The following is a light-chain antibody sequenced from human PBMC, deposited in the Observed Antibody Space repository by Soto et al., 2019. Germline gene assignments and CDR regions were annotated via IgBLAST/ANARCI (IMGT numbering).Light chain of an antibody. J-gene: IGKJ3*01. CDR3: QQLQRTPFT. CDR1: QDVSRY. V-gene: IGKV1-9*01. Sequence: QLTQSPSSLSASVGDRVTVTCPASQDVSRYLAWYQQKAGKAPKLLIYGASTLQSGVPSRFSGFGSGTEFTLTISSLQPEDFATYHCQQLQRTPFTFGPGTTVDV. CDR2: GAS.